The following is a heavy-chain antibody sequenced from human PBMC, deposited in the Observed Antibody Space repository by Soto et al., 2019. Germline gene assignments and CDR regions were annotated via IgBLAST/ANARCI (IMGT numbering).Heavy chain of an antibody. J-gene: IGHJ4*02. V-gene: IGHV3-30*18. D-gene: IGHD1-26*01. CDR3: AKDLGLGSGSYYDY. CDR2: ISYDGSNK. Sequence: GGSLRLSCAASGFTFSSYGMHWVRQAPGKGLEWVAVISYDGSNKYYADSVKGRFTISRDNSKNTLYLQMNSLRAEDTAVYYCAKDLGLGSGSYYDYWGQGTLVTVSS. CDR1: GFTFSSYG.